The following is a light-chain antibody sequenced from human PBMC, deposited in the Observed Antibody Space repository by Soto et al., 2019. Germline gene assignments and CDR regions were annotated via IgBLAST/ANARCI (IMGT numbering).Light chain of an antibody. V-gene: IGLV2-11*01. J-gene: IGLJ2*01. CDR1: TSDVGGYNH. Sequence: QSALTQPRSVSGSPGQSVTISCTGTTSDVGGYNHVSWYQQHPGKAPKLMIYDVTKRPSGVPDRFSGSKSGNTASLTISGLQAEDEADYYCCSYADSDILVFGGRTKLTVL. CDR3: CSYADSDILV. CDR2: DVT.